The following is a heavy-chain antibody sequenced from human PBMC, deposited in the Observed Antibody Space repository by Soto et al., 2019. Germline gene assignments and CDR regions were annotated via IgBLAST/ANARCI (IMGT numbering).Heavy chain of an antibody. CDR3: ARDRSSNYPGYYYYGMDV. CDR2: VSPYNAT. CDR1: GYTFPYYG. Sequence: QVQLVQSGAEVKRPGASVKVSGRASGYTFPYYGITWVRQAPGQGLEWMGWVSPYNATKYGQRFQGRVTLTTDRSTSTAYLDLRSLKSDDTAVYYCARDRSSNYPGYYYYGMDVWGQGTTVTVSS. D-gene: IGHD4-4*01. V-gene: IGHV1-18*04. J-gene: IGHJ6*02.